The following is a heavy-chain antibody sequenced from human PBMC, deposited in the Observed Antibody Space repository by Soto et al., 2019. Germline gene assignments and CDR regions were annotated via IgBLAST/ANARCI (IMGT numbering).Heavy chain of an antibody. D-gene: IGHD3-16*01. CDR3: ARVSSPFGY. J-gene: IGHJ1*01. V-gene: IGHV3-53*01. Sequence: GGSLRLSCAVSGFTVRSNYMNWVRQAPGKGLEWVSTIYSSGNTYYADSVKGRFTISRDDPKNTLYLQMHSLRAEDTGVYFCARVSSPFGYWGQGTLVTVSS. CDR2: IYSSGNT. CDR1: GFTVRSNY.